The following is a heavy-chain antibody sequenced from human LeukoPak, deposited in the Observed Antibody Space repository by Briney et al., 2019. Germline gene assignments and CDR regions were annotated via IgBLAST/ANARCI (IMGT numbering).Heavy chain of an antibody. V-gene: IGHV1-18*01. CDR3: ARIAYCGGDCYTTYFDY. J-gene: IGHJ4*02. D-gene: IGHD2-21*01. CDR2: ISAYNGNI. Sequence: GASVKVSCKVSGYTLSELSMHWVRQAPGKGLEWMGWISAYNGNINYAQKLQGRVTMTTDTSTSTAYMALRSLRSDDTAVYYCARIAYCGGDCYTTYFDYWGQGTLVTVSS. CDR1: GYTLSELS.